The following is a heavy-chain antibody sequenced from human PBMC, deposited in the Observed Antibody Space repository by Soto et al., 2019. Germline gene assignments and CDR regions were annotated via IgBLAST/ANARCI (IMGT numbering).Heavy chain of an antibody. CDR2: ISSSSSYI. CDR3: ARDVGKAQGVFDY. D-gene: IGHD3-16*01. Sequence: EVQLVESGGGLVKPGGSLRLSCAASGFTFSSYSMNWVRQAPGKGLEWVSSISSSSSYIYYADSVKGRFTISRDNAKNSLYLQMNSLRAEDTAVYYCARDVGKAQGVFDYWGQGTLVTVSS. CDR1: GFTFSSYS. V-gene: IGHV3-21*01. J-gene: IGHJ4*02.